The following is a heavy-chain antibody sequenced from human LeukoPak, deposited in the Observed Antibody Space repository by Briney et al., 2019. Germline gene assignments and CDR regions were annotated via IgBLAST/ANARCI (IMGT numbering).Heavy chain of an antibody. V-gene: IGHV4-38-2*02. CDR2: IYNSGST. CDR3: ARGTFNGFGELSHIDY. Sequence: SETLSLTCTVSGYSISSGYFWGWIRQPPGKGLEWIGTIYNSGSTYYNASLESRVTISVDASKNQFSLKLSSVTAADTAVYYCARGTFNGFGELSHIDYWGQGTLVTVSS. CDR1: GYSISSGYF. D-gene: IGHD3-10*01. J-gene: IGHJ4*02.